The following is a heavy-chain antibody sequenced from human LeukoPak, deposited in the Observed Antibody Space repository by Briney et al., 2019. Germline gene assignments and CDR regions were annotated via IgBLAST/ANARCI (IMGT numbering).Heavy chain of an antibody. J-gene: IGHJ4*02. CDR2: IYYSGST. CDR1: GGSISSSSYY. CDR3: TRQYSSGRGDFDY. Sequence: SETLSLTCTVSGGSISSSSYYWGWIRQPPGKGLEWIGSIYYSGSTYYSPSLKSRITISVDTSKNQFSLKMSSVTAADTALYYCTRQYSSGRGDFDYWGQGTLVTLSS. D-gene: IGHD6-19*01. V-gene: IGHV4-39*01.